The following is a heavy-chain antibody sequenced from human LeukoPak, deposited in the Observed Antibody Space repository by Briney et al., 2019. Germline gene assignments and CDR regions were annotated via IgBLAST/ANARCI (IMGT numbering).Heavy chain of an antibody. CDR1: GLTFGNYA. V-gene: IGHV3-23*01. CDR3: ANEYSKGDI. CDR2: ISNSGGST. D-gene: IGHD5-12*01. J-gene: IGHJ3*02. Sequence: GGSLRLSCAASGLTFGNYAMSWVRQAPGKGLEWVSGISNSGGSTYYADSVKGRVTISRDNSKNTLYLQMNSLRAEDTAVYYCANEYSKGDIWGQGTMVTVSS.